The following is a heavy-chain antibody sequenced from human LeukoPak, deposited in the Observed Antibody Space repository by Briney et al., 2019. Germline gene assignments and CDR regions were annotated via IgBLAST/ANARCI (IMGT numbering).Heavy chain of an antibody. Sequence: ASVKVSCKASGYTFTGYYMHWVRQAPGQGLEWMGWINPNSGGTNYAQKFQGRVTMTRDTSISTAYMELSRLRSDDTAVYYCVRFPRLGYCSSTSCYAWFDPWGQGTLVTVSS. V-gene: IGHV1-2*02. CDR1: GYTFTGYY. D-gene: IGHD2-2*01. CDR2: INPNSGGT. CDR3: VRFPRLGYCSSTSCYAWFDP. J-gene: IGHJ5*02.